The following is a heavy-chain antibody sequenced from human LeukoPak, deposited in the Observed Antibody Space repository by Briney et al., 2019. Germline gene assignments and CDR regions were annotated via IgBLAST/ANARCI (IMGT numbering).Heavy chain of an antibody. CDR2: INHSGST. CDR3: ARATRFLEWFRVDY. D-gene: IGHD3-3*01. Sequence: PSETLSLTCAVCGGSFSGYYWSWIRQPPGKGLEWIGEINHSGSTNYNPSLKSRVTISVDTSKNQFSLKLSSVTAADTAVYYCARATRFLEWFRVDYWGQGTLVTVSS. CDR1: GGSFSGYY. V-gene: IGHV4-34*01. J-gene: IGHJ4*02.